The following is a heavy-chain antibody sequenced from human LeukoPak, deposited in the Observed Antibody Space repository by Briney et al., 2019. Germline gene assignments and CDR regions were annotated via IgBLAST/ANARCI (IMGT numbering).Heavy chain of an antibody. CDR3: ARDISASSGYPDY. V-gene: IGHV3-21*01. D-gene: IGHD3-22*01. Sequence: GGSLRLSCAASGFTFSSYSMNWVRQAPGKGLEWVSSISSSSSYMYYADSVKGRFTISRDNAKNSLYLQMNSLRAEDTAVYYCARDISASSGYPDYWGQGTLVTVSS. J-gene: IGHJ4*02. CDR2: ISSSSSYM. CDR1: GFTFSSYS.